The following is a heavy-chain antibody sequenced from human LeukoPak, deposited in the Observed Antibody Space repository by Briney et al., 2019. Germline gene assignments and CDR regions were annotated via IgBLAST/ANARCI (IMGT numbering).Heavy chain of an antibody. V-gene: IGHV1-18*01. J-gene: IGHJ5*02. Sequence: ASVKVSCKASGYTFTSYGISWVRQAPGQGLEWMGWISAYNGNTNYAQKLQGRVTMTTDTSTSTAYMELRSLRSDDTAVYYCARDNSYYYDSSGYHPNWFDPWGQGTLVTVSS. CDR1: GYTFTSYG. D-gene: IGHD3-22*01. CDR3: ARDNSYYYDSSGYHPNWFDP. CDR2: ISAYNGNT.